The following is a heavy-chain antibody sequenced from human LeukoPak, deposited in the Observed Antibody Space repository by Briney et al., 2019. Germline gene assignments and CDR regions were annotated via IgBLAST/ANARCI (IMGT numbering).Heavy chain of an antibody. Sequence: PGGSLRLSCAASGFTFSSYGMHWVRQAPGKGLEWVSAISGSGGSTYYADSVKGRFTISRDNSKNTLYLQMNSLRAEDTAVYYCAKQGISLGTYAFDIWGQGTIVTVSS. CDR3: AKQGISLGTYAFDI. D-gene: IGHD3-3*02. CDR1: GFTFSSYG. V-gene: IGHV3-23*01. J-gene: IGHJ3*02. CDR2: ISGSGGST.